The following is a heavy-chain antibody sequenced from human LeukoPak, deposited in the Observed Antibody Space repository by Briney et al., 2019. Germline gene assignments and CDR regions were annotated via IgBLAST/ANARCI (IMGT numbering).Heavy chain of an antibody. J-gene: IGHJ6*03. CDR1: GYTFTSYD. D-gene: IGHD3-3*01. CDR3: ARGTLGDYDFWSGYCSDYYMDV. CDR2: VNPNSGNT. Sequence: ASVKVSCKASGYTFTSYDINWVRQATGQGLEWMGWVNPNSGNTGYAQKFQGRVTITRNTSISTAYMELSSLRSEDTAVYYCARGTLGDYDFWSGYCSDYYMDVWGKGTTVTVSS. V-gene: IGHV1-8*03.